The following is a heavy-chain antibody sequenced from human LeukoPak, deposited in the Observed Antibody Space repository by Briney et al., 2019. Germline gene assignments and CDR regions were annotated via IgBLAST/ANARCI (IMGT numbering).Heavy chain of an antibody. CDR1: GYTFTGYC. Sequence: ASVKVSCKASGYTFTGYCMHWVRQAPGQGLEWMGWINPNSGGTNYAQKFQGRVTMTRDTSISTAYMELSRLRSDDTAVYYCASSVGTGDSSGWYGRYYWGQGTLVTVSS. CDR2: INPNSGGT. CDR3: ASSVGTGDSSGWYGRYY. J-gene: IGHJ4*02. D-gene: IGHD6-19*01. V-gene: IGHV1-2*02.